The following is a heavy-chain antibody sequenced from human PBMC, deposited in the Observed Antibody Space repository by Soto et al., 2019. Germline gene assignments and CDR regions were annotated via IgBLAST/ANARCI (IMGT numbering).Heavy chain of an antibody. CDR2: VYYSGST. CDR3: AMAGTTLYYWFDL. J-gene: IGHJ5*02. Sequence: QVQLQESGPGLVKPSETLSLTCTVSGGSISGYYWSWIRQSPEKGLEWIGHVYYSGSTKYNPSLKSRVTISVDTSKNQFSLNLTSVTAADTAVYYCAMAGTTLYYWFDLWGQGTMVTVSS. CDR1: GGSISGYY. D-gene: IGHD1-7*01. V-gene: IGHV4-59*08.